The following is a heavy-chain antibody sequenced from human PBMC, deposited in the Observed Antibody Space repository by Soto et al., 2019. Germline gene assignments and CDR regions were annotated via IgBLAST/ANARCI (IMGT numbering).Heavy chain of an antibody. Sequence: GGSLRLSCAASGFTFSSYAMSWVRQAPGKGLEWVSAISGSGGSTYYADSVKGRFTISRDNSKNTLYLQMNSLRAEDTAVYYCAKGAVVLMVYAIQNWFDPWGQGTLVTVPS. CDR1: GFTFSSYA. D-gene: IGHD2-8*01. CDR2: ISGSGGST. V-gene: IGHV3-23*01. J-gene: IGHJ5*02. CDR3: AKGAVVLMVYAIQNWFDP.